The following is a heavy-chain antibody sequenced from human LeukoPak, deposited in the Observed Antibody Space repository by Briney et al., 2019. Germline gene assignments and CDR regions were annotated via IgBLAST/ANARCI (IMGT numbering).Heavy chain of an antibody. CDR2: ISSSSSTI. D-gene: IGHD2-21*02. Sequence: GGSLRLSCAASGFTFSSYWMNWVRQAPGKGLEWVSYISSSSSTIYYADSVKGRFTISRDNAKNSLYLQVNSLRAEDTAVYYCTRVERWGLFDYWGQGTLVTVSS. J-gene: IGHJ4*02. CDR1: GFTFSSYW. CDR3: TRVERWGLFDY. V-gene: IGHV3-48*01.